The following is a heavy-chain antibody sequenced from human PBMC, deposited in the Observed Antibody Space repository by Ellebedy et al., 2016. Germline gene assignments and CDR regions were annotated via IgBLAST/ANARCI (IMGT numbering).Heavy chain of an antibody. CDR3: ARARNDVFGLDV. D-gene: IGHD1-1*01. CDR2: INSDGSST. CDR1: GFTFSSYW. J-gene: IGHJ6*02. V-gene: IGHV3-74*01. Sequence: GGSLRLSCAASGFTFSSYWMHWVRQAPGKGLVWVSRINSDGSSTSYADSVKGRFTISRDNAKNTLYLQVNSLRAEDTAVYYCARARNDVFGLDVWGQGTTVTVSS.